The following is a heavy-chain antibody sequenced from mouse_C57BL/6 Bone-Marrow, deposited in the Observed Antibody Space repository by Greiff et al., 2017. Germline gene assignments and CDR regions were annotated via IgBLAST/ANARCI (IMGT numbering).Heavy chain of an antibody. Sequence: VQLQQSGPELVKPGASVKLSCKASGYTFTSYDINWVKQRPGQGLEWIGWIYPRDGSTKYNEKFKGKATLTVDTSSSTAYMELHSLTSEDSAVYFCARLHYYGSRYAMDYWGQGTSVTVSS. J-gene: IGHJ4*01. D-gene: IGHD1-1*01. V-gene: IGHV1-85*01. CDR3: ARLHYYGSRYAMDY. CDR2: IYPRDGST. CDR1: GYTFTSYD.